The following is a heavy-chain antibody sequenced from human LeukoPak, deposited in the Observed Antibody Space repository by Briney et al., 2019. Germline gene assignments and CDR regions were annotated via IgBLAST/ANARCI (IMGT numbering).Heavy chain of an antibody. CDR1: GGSISSYY. CDR2: IYTSGST. J-gene: IGHJ6*03. Sequence: PSETLSLTCTVSGGSISSYYWSWIRQPPGKGLEWIGRIYTSGSTNYNPSLKSRVTMSVDTSKNQFSLKLSSVTAADTAVYYCARASRIAVAGDYYYYMDVWGKGTTVTVSS. CDR3: ARASRIAVAGDYYYYMDV. D-gene: IGHD6-19*01. V-gene: IGHV4-4*07.